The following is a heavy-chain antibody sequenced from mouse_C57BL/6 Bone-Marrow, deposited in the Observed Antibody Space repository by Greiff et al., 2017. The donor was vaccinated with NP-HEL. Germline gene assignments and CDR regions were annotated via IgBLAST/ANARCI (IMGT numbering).Heavy chain of an antibody. CDR3: ARWGLRREY. J-gene: IGHJ2*01. Sequence: QVHVKQSGAELARPGASVKLSCKASGYTFTSYGISWVKQRTGQGLEWIGEIYPRSGNTFYNEKFKGKATLTADKSSSTAYIELRSLTSEDSAVYFCARWGLRREYWGQGTTLTVSS. CDR1: GYTFTSYG. V-gene: IGHV1-81*01. D-gene: IGHD2-4*01. CDR2: IYPRSGNT.